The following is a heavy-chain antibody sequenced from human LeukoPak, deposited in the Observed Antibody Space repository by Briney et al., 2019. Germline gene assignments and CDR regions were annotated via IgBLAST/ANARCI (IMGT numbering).Heavy chain of an antibody. Sequence: GASVKVSCKASGYTFTGYYMHWVRQAPGQGLEWMGWINPNSGGTNYAQKFQGRVTMTRDTSTSTVYMELSSLRSEDTAVYYCARDVRVAAARTLGYWGQGTLVTVSS. CDR1: GYTFTGYY. CDR2: INPNSGGT. J-gene: IGHJ4*02. D-gene: IGHD6-13*01. CDR3: ARDVRVAAARTLGY. V-gene: IGHV1-2*02.